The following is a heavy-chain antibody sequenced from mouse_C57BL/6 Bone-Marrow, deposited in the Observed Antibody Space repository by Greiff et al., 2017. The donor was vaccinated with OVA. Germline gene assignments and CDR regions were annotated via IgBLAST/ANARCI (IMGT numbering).Heavy chain of an antibody. Sequence: EVHLVESGEGLVKPGGSLKLSCAASGFTFSSYAMSWVRQTPEKRLEWVAYISSGGDYIYYADTLKGRFTISRDNASNTLYLQMSSLKSEDTAMYYCTRLIDAMDYWGQGTSVTVSA. J-gene: IGHJ4*01. CDR1: GFTFSSYA. CDR2: ISSGGDYI. CDR3: TRLIDAMDY. V-gene: IGHV5-9-1*02.